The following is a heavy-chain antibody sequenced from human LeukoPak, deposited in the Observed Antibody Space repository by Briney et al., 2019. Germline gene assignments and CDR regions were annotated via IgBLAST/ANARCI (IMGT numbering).Heavy chain of an antibody. CDR2: FDPEDGET. V-gene: IGHV1-24*01. CDR3: ARGVAQLVGFDY. CDR1: GYTLTELS. D-gene: IGHD6-13*01. J-gene: IGHJ4*02. Sequence: ASVKVSCKVSGYTLTELSMHWVRQAPGKGLEWMGGFDPEDGETIYAQKFQGRVTMTEDTSTDTAYMELSSLRSEDTAVYYCARGVAQLVGFDYWGQGTLVTVSS.